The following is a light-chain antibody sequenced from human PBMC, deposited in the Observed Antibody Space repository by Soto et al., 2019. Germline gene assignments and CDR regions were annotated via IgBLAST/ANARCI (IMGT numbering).Light chain of an antibody. V-gene: IGLV1-47*01. CDR2: RNN. J-gene: IGLJ2*01. CDR3: AAWDDSLSGVV. CDR1: SSNIGGNY. Sequence: QSVLTQPPSASGTPGQRVTISCSGSSSNIGGNYVYWYQQLPGTAPTLLIYRNNQRPSGVPDRFSGSKSGTSASLAISGLRSEDEDDYYCAAWDDSLSGVVFGGGTKLTVL.